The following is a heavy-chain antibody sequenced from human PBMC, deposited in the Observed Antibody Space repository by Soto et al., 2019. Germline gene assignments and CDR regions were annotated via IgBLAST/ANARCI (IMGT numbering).Heavy chain of an antibody. CDR3: AREIVMRHGSSGYRDQ. D-gene: IGHD3-22*01. V-gene: IGHV3-30-3*01. CDR1: GFTFSRTA. CDR2: TAYDESRK. J-gene: IGHJ4*02. Sequence: QLQLVESGGGVVQPGTSLRLSCAASGFTFSRTAMHWVRQAPGKGLEWVAVTAYDESRKFYAASVKGRFIISRDKAENPLYRQMNSLRVGDTAVYYCAREIVMRHGSSGYRDQWGRGTLVTVSS.